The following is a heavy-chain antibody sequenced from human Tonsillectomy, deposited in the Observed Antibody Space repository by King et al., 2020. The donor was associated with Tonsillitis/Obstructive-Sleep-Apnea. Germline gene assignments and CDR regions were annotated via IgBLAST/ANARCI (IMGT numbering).Heavy chain of an antibody. D-gene: IGHD5-18*01. Sequence: VQLVESGAEVKKPGASVKVSCKASGYTFTSYGISWVRQAPGQGLEWMGWISAYNGNTNYAQNLQGRVTMTTDTSTSTAYMELRSLRADDTAVYYCARVLLRGERAQWVDRAMVPGTFDYWGQGTLVTVSS. CDR2: ISAYNGNT. V-gene: IGHV1-18*01. J-gene: IGHJ4*02. CDR3: ARVLLRGERAQWVDRAMVPGTFDY. CDR1: GYTFTSYG.